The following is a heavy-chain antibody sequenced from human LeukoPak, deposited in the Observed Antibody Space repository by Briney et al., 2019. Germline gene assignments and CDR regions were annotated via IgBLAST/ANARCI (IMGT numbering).Heavy chain of an antibody. Sequence: GGSLRLSCAASGFSFSTYAMSWVRQAPGRGLEWVSAISGSGGRTYYADSVKGRFTISRDNSENTLYLQMNSLRAEGTAVYYCAREMYSSGFFDYWGQGTLVTVSS. CDR1: GFSFSTYA. V-gene: IGHV3-23*01. D-gene: IGHD6-19*01. J-gene: IGHJ4*02. CDR2: ISGSGGRT. CDR3: AREMYSSGFFDY.